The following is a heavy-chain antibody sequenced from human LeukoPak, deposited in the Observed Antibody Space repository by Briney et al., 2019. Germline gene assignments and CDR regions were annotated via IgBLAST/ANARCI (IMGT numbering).Heavy chain of an antibody. CDR3: ARALSVYCGGDCYGSFDY. D-gene: IGHD2-21*02. CDR2: INPNSGGT. CDR1: GYTFTGYY. Sequence: ASVRVSCKASGYTFTGYYMHWVRQAPGQGLEWMGWINPNSGGTNYAQKFQGWVTMTRDTSISTAYMELSRLRSDDTAVYYCARALSVYCGGDCYGSFDYWGQGTLVTVSS. J-gene: IGHJ4*02. V-gene: IGHV1-2*04.